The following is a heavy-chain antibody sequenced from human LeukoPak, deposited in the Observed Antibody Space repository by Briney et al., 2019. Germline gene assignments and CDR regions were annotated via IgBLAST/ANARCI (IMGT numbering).Heavy chain of an antibody. V-gene: IGHV3-48*03. J-gene: IGHJ4*02. CDR2: ISSSGSTI. Sequence: GGSLRLSCAASGFTFSSYEMNWVRQAPGKGLEWVSYISSSGSTIYYADSVKGRFTISRDNAKNSLYLQMNSLRAEDTAVYYCARDGSGSYYNLPFGYWGQGTLVTVSS. CDR3: ARDGSGSYYNLPFGY. CDR1: GFTFSSYE. D-gene: IGHD3-10*01.